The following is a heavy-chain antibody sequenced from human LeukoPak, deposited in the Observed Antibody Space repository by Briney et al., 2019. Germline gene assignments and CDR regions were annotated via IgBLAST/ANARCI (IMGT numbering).Heavy chain of an antibody. J-gene: IGHJ4*02. D-gene: IGHD5-18*01. V-gene: IGHV3-11*01. Sequence: PGGSLRLSCAASRFTFSDYYMSWIRQAPGKGLEWVSYISSSGSTIYYADSVKGRFTISRDNTKNSLYLQMNSLRAEDTAVYYCVSHFTAMSTFDYWGQGTLVTVSS. CDR1: RFTFSDYY. CDR3: VSHFTAMSTFDY. CDR2: ISSSGSTI.